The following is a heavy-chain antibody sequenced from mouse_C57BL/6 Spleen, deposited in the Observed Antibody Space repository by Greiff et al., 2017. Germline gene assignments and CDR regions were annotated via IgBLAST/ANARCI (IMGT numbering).Heavy chain of an antibody. Sequence: EVQRVESGPGLVKPSQSLSLTCSVTGYSITSGYYWNWIRQFPGNKLEWMGYISYDGSNNYNPSLKNRISITRDTSKNQFFLKLNSVTTEDTATYYCAREHDGYTWFAYWGQGTLVTVSA. CDR2: ISYDGSN. CDR1: GYSITSGYY. V-gene: IGHV3-6*01. CDR3: AREHDGYTWFAY. J-gene: IGHJ3*01. D-gene: IGHD2-3*01.